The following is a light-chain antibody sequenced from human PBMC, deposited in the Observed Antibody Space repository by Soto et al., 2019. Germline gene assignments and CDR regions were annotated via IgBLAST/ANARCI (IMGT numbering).Light chain of an antibody. CDR2: GTL. V-gene: IGKV1-39*01. CDR1: ESISTY. J-gene: IGKJ1*01. CDR3: QQSYSPPKT. Sequence: DIQMTQSPSSLSASVGDRISITCRASESISTYLNWYQQKSGEAPRLLIFGTLNLQSGVPSRFSGGGSGTDFTLTIRSLQHEDFAPYYCQQSYSPPKTFGQGTRVEIK.